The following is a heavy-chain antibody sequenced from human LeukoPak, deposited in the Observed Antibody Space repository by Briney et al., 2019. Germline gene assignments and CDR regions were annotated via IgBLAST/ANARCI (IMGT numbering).Heavy chain of an antibody. V-gene: IGHV4-34*01. Sequence: SEPLSLTCAVYGGSFNCYYWSWIRQPPGKGLEWIGEINHSGSTNYNPSLKSRVTISVDTSKNPFSLQRSSVTAAETSVYYCGSAPSLGATRLFDYWGQGTLVTVSS. D-gene: IGHD1-26*01. CDR1: GGSFNCYY. CDR3: GSAPSLGATRLFDY. CDR2: INHSGST. J-gene: IGHJ4*02.